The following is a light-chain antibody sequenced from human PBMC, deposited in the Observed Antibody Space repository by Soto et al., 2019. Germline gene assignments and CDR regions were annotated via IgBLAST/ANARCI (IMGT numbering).Light chain of an antibody. Sequence: DIQLTQSPSTLSASLGDRVTITCRASQSISNWLAWYRQTPGKAPKLLIYDASSLESGVPLRFSGSGSGTEFTLTISSLQPDDFATYYCQHYDSYSPITFGQGTRLEIK. J-gene: IGKJ5*01. CDR2: DAS. CDR1: QSISNW. CDR3: QHYDSYSPIT. V-gene: IGKV1-5*01.